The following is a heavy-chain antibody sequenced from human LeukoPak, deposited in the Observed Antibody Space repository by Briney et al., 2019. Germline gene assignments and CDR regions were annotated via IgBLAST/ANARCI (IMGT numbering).Heavy chain of an antibody. J-gene: IGHJ4*02. V-gene: IGHV1-8*02. CDR2: MNPNSGST. CDR1: GYTFTIYG. D-gene: IGHD6-13*01. Sequence: ASVTVSFTASGYTFTIYGINWVRQGPGQGQGWMGWMNPNSGSTGYVQNFQGRVTMTRNISINPAYMELSSLSSEDTAVYYCARGHQGVAAAERWGFDYWGQGTLVTVSS. CDR3: ARGHQGVAAAERWGFDY.